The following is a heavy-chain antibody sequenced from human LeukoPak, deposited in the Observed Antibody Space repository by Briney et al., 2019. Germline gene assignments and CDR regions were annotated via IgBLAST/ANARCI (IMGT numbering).Heavy chain of an antibody. CDR3: ARDAIEMATILPFDY. CDR2: IYHSGST. J-gene: IGHJ4*02. V-gene: IGHV4-38-2*02. Sequence: SETLSLTCTVSGYSISSGYYWGWIWQPPGKGLEWIGSIYHSGSTYYNPSLKSRVTISVDTSKNQFSLKLSSVTAADTAVYYCARDAIEMATILPFDYWGQGTLVTVSS. D-gene: IGHD5-24*01. CDR1: GYSISSGYY.